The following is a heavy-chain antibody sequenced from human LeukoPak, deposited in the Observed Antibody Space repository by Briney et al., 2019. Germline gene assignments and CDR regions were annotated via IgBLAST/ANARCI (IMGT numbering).Heavy chain of an antibody. CDR2: INPNSGGT. V-gene: IGHV1-2*02. CDR1: GYTFTGYY. J-gene: IGHJ4*02. D-gene: IGHD6-19*01. CDR3: ARVYPPVAGDFDY. Sequence: ASVKVSCKASGYTFTGYYMHWVRQAPGQGLEWMGWINPNSGGTNYAQKLQGRVTMTTDTSTSTAYMELRSLRSDDTAVYYCARVYPPVAGDFDYWGQGTLVTVSS.